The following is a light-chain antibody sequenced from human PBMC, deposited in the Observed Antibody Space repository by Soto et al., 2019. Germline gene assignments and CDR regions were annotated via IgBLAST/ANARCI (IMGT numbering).Light chain of an antibody. V-gene: IGLV2-14*01. CDR1: SSDIGGYNF. CDR2: EVS. Sequence: VLTQPASVSGSPGQSITISRTGTSSDIGGYNFVSWYHQHPGKAPKLMIYEVSNRPSGVSDRFSGSKSGNTASLTISGLQAEDEAGYYCSSFRSGTTLFGTGTKVTVL. CDR3: SSFRSGTTL. J-gene: IGLJ1*01.